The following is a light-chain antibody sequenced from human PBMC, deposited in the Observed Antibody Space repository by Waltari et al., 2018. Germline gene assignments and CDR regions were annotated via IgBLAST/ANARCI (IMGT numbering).Light chain of an antibody. CDR3: QIWDSRTNQFI. J-gene: IGLJ1*01. Sequence: YVLTQPPSVSVAPGRTATIARGGDKTDYKSLYWYQQRPAQAPVLVIYDDDDRPSGIPERFSASNSGNVAALTISGVEVADEADYYCQIWDSRTNQFIFGPGTRLTVV. CDR1: KTDYKS. V-gene: IGLV3-21*04. CDR2: DDD.